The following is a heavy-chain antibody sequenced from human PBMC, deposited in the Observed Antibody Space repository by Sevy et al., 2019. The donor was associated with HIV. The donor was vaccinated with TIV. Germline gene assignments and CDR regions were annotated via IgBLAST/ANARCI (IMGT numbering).Heavy chain of an antibody. CDR3: VREDINAPRTLLSFDI. CDR2: INPNSGVT. CDR1: GYIFSDYN. V-gene: IGHV1-2*06. Sequence: ASVKVSCKTTGYIFSDYNMHWVRQAPGQGLEWMALINPNSGVTIYAQTFRGRVSLTRDTSMSTAYMELSALTSDDTAVYYCVREDINAPRTLLSFDIWGQGTMVTVSS. D-gene: IGHD3-3*01. J-gene: IGHJ3*02.